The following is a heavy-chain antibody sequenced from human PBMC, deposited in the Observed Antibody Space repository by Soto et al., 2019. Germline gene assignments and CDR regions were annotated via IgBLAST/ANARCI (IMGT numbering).Heavy chain of an antibody. CDR1: GYSFTSYW. Sequence: GESLKISCNGSGYSFTSYWISWVRQMPGKGLEWMGRIDPSDSYTNYSPSFQGHVTISADKSISTAYLQWSSLKASDTAMYYCARPYDILTGNAYYYGMDVWGQGTTVTVSS. V-gene: IGHV5-10-1*01. CDR3: ARPYDILTGNAYYYGMDV. J-gene: IGHJ6*02. D-gene: IGHD3-9*01. CDR2: IDPSDSYT.